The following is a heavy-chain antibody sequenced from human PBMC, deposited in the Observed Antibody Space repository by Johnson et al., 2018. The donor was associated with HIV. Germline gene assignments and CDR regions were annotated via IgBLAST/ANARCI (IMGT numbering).Heavy chain of an antibody. CDR3: AKGNGDRSAFDI. V-gene: IGHV3-53*01. CDR1: GFTVSSNY. Sequence: VQLVESGGGLVKPGGSLRLSCAASGFTVSSNYMSWVRQAPGKGLAWVSVIYSGGSTYYADSVKGRFSISRDNSKNTLYLQMNSLRAEDTAVYYCAKGNGDRSAFDIWGQGTMVTVSS. J-gene: IGHJ3*02. CDR2: IYSGGST. D-gene: IGHD4-17*01.